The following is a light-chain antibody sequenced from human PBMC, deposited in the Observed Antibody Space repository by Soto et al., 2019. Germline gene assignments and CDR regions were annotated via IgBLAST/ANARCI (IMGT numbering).Light chain of an antibody. V-gene: IGLV3-1*01. CDR1: DLGNKY. Sequence: SYELTQPPSVSVSPGQTATITCSGDDLGNKYASWYYQRPGQSPVLVIYQDNKRPSGIPERFSGSSSGNTATLTISGTQAVDEAVYFCQAWDSSTALVFGGGTQLTVL. J-gene: IGLJ2*01. CDR3: QAWDSSTALV. CDR2: QDN.